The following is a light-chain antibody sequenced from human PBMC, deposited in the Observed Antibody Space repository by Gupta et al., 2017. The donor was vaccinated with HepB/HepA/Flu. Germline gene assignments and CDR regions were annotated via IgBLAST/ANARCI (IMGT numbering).Light chain of an antibody. CDR3: QSAAYSVTYQV. J-gene: IGLJ3*02. CDR2: EDS. V-gene: IGLV3-25*03. Sequence: YELTQPPSVSVSTGQTARITCCGDALPKQYAHWYQQQPGQAPILVIYEDSQRPSGIPERFSGASSGTTITLTISGVQAEDEADYYCQSAAYSVTYQVFGGGTKLTVL. CDR1: ALPKQY.